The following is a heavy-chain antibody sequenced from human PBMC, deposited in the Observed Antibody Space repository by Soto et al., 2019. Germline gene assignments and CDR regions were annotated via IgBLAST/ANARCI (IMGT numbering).Heavy chain of an antibody. D-gene: IGHD5-12*01. CDR2: IYYSGST. CDR1: ESPISGGGYY. V-gene: IGHV4-31*03. J-gene: IGHJ4*02. CDR3: ARGWREMATIPGFHY. Sequence: PSETLSHTAIVSESPISGGGYYCSWIRQHPGKGLESIGYIYYSGSTYYNPSLKSRVTISVDTSKNQFSLKRSCVTAADTAVYYFARGWREMATIPGFHYCGQGTLVTVSS.